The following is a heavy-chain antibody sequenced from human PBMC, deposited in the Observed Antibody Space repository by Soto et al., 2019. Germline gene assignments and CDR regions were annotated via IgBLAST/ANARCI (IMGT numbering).Heavy chain of an antibody. CDR3: AKVITTGTTDYYYGMDV. J-gene: IGHJ6*02. V-gene: IGHV3-30*18. Sequence: QVQLVESGGGVVQPGRSLRLSCAASGFTFSSYGMHWVGQAPAKGLEGGAVISYDGSNKYYADSVKGRFTISRDNSKNTLYLQMNSLRAEDTAVYYCAKVITTGTTDYYYGMDVWGQGTTVTVSS. CDR1: GFTFSSYG. CDR2: ISYDGSNK. D-gene: IGHD1-1*01.